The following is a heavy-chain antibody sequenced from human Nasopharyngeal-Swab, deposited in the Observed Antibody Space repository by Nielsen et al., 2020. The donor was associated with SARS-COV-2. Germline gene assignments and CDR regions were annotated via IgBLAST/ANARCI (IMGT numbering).Heavy chain of an antibody. CDR2: INPGGGSA. Sequence: WVRQAPGQGLEWMGIINPGGGSARYSQNFQGRVTMTRDTSTSTVYMELSSLRSEDTAVYYCARGGDPREVVAATDCFDPWGQGTLVTVLL. D-gene: IGHD2-15*01. J-gene: IGHJ5*02. V-gene: IGHV1-46*01. CDR3: ARGGDPREVVAATDCFDP.